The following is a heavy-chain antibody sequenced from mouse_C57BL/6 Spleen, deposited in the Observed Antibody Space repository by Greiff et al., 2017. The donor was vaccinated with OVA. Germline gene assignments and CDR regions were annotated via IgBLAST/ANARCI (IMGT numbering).Heavy chain of an antibody. CDR2: IYPGDGDT. J-gene: IGHJ3*01. CDR1: GYAFSSSW. CDR3: AETAQATPFAY. Sequence: VKLQESGPELVKPGASVKISCKASGYAFSSSWMNWVKQRPGKGLEWIGRIYPGDGDTNYNGKFKGKATLTADKSSSTAYMQLSSLTSEDSAVYFCAETAQATPFAYWGQGTLVTVSA. D-gene: IGHD3-2*02. V-gene: IGHV1-82*01.